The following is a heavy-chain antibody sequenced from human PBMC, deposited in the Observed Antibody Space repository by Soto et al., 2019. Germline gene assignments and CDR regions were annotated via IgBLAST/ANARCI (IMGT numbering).Heavy chain of an antibody. V-gene: IGHV3-23*01. CDR2: ISAGAVAT. J-gene: IGHJ3*02. CDR3: AKARTSETAYDVFDI. CDR1: GFTFSSYA. Sequence: EVQLLESGGGLVQPGGSLRLCCAASGFTFSSYAMSWVRQAPGKGLEWVSAISAGAVATNYADSVKGRCTISRDNAKNTLWLQMNSLRAEDTAVYYCAKARTSETAYDVFDIWGQGTVVTVSS. D-gene: IGHD2-21*02.